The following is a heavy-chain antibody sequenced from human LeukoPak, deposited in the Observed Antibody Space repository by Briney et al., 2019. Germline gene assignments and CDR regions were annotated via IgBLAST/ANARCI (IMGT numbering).Heavy chain of an antibody. D-gene: IGHD2-8*01. CDR2: NYYSGST. V-gene: IGHV4-59*01. J-gene: IGHJ5*02. Sequence: SETLSLTCTVSGGSISSYYWSWIRQPPGKGLEWIGYNYYSGSTNYNPSLKSRATISVDTSKNQFSLKLSSVTAADTAVYYCAGRNGGFGPWGQGTLVTVSS. CDR1: GGSISSYY. CDR3: AGRNGGFGP.